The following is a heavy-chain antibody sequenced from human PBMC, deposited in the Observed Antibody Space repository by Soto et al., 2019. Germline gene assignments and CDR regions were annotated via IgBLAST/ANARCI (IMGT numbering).Heavy chain of an antibody. V-gene: IGHV3-23*01. Sequence: GGSLRLSCAASGFIFTNYAMSWVRQAPGKGLEWVSVIGGSDGRTDYADSVKGRFTISRDNSKNTLYLQMNSLRAEDTAIYYCAKDPVLRFSPGNWFDPWGQGTLVTVSS. J-gene: IGHJ5*02. CDR3: AKDPVLRFSPGNWFDP. CDR1: GFIFTNYA. D-gene: IGHD3-3*01. CDR2: IGGSDGRT.